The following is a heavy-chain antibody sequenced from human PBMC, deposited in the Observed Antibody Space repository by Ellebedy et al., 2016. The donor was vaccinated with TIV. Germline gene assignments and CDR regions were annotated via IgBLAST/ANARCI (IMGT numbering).Heavy chain of an antibody. CDR2: IDPSDPSGSYT. CDR3: ARHELGSNAAFDF. Sequence: GGSLRLXCATSGYSFTLFWISWVRQMPGKGLEWMGRIDPSDPSGSYTTYSPSFQGHVTISFDNSITTAYLQWSSLKASDTAMYYCARHELGSNAAFDFWGQGTLVTVSS. D-gene: IGHD7-27*01. J-gene: IGHJ4*02. V-gene: IGHV5-10-1*01. CDR1: GYSFTLFW.